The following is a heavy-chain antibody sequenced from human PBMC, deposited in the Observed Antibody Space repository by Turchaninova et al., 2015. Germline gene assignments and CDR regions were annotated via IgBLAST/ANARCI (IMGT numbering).Heavy chain of an antibody. J-gene: IGHJ1*01. Sequence: QLQESGPGLVKPSATLSLTCAVSGYSFSSGDHWGWIRQPPGKWLEWIGSIHHSGSTFYNPSLKSRVTVSIDTSKNQFSLELNSVTAADTAVYYCARHPELQDWGQGTLVTVSS. CDR3: ARHPELQD. CDR2: IHHSGST. CDR1: GYSFSSGDH. V-gene: IGHV4-38-2*01.